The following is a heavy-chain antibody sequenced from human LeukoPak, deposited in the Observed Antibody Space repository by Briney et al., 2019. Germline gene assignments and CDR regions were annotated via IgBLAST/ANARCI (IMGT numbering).Heavy chain of an antibody. CDR2: IFPGDSDT. V-gene: IGHV5-51*01. D-gene: IGHD5-18*01. CDR1: GYSFTSYW. J-gene: IGHJ4*02. Sequence: KCGESLKISCKGSGYSFTSYWIGWVRQMPGKGLEWMGIIFPGDSDTTYNPSFQGQVTISADKSISTAYLQWSSLKASDTAMYYCARRGYSYSLDYWGQGTLVTVSS. CDR3: ARRGYSYSLDY.